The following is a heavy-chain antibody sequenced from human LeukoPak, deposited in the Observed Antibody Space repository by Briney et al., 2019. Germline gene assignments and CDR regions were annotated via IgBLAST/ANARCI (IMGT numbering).Heavy chain of an antibody. CDR1: GFTFSSYG. CDR3: ARGEQKLVLPFDY. CDR2: IRYDGSNK. J-gene: IGHJ4*02. Sequence: GGSLRLSCAASGFTFSSYGMHWVRQAPGKGRGWVAFIRYDGSNKYYADSVKGRFTISRDNSKHTLYLQMNSLRAEDTAVYYCARGEQKLVLPFDYWGQGTLVTVSS. V-gene: IGHV3-30*02. D-gene: IGHD6-13*01.